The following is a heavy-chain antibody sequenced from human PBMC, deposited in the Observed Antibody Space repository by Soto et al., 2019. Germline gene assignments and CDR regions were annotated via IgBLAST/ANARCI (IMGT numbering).Heavy chain of an antibody. CDR3: AANWNFGLNF. V-gene: IGHV3-11*03. CDR2: ISSSLGHT. D-gene: IGHD1-1*01. CDR1: GFDFSDFH. J-gene: IGHJ4*02. Sequence: EGSLRLSCVASGFDFSDFHISWVRQAPGKGLEWISYISSSLGHTDYAESVKGRFTISRDNAKSSVFLEMSDLRSDDTAVYYCAANWNFGLNFWGQGTLVTVSS.